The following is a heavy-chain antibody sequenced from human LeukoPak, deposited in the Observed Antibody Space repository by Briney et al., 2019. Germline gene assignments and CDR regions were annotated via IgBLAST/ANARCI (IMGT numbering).Heavy chain of an antibody. J-gene: IGHJ4*02. CDR1: GFTVSSNY. V-gene: IGHV3-21*01. CDR2: ISGSSNYI. CDR3: ARDRAAILRHFDY. Sequence: GGSLRLSCAASGFTVSSNYMNWVRQAPGKGLEWVSSISGSSNYIYYADSVKGRFTISRDNAKNSLYLQMNSLRAEDTAVYYCARDRAAILRHFDYWGQGTLVTVSS. D-gene: IGHD3-10*01.